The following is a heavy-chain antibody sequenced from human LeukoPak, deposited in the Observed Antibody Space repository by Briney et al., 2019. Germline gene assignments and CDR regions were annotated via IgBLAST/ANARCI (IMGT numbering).Heavy chain of an antibody. CDR2: IKSKTYGGTT. CDR1: GFTFSSYS. J-gene: IGHJ3*02. D-gene: IGHD5-18*01. V-gene: IGHV3-15*07. Sequence: GGSLRLSCAASGFTFSSYSMNWVRQAPGKGLEWVGRIKSKTYGGTTDYAAPVKGRFTISRDDSKKTLYLQMSSLKTEDTAVYYCTTEGYGDAFDIWGQGTMVTVSS. CDR3: TTEGYGDAFDI.